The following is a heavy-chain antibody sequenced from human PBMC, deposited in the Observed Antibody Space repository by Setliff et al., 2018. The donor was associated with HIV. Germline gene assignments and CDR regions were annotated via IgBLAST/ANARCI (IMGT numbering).Heavy chain of an antibody. CDR1: GGSFSAHY. Sequence: KPSETLSLTCAVYGGSFSAHYWTWIRQPPGKGLEWIGEINQSGSTKVNPSLKSRVTLSVDTSKNQFSLRLRFVTAADMAVYYCARGLPTHYFGTDNWFDPWGQGTLVTVSS. CDR2: INQSGST. CDR3: ARGLPTHYFGTDNWFDP. D-gene: IGHD3-9*01. V-gene: IGHV4-34*01. J-gene: IGHJ5*02.